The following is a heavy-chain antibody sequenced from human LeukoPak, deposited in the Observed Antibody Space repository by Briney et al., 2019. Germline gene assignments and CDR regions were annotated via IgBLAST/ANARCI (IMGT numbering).Heavy chain of an antibody. V-gene: IGHV4-34*01. CDR2: INHSGST. D-gene: IGHD1-26*01. Sequence: NPSETLSLTCAVYGGSFRGYYWSWIRQPPGKGLEWIGEINHSGSTNYNPSLKSRVTISVDTSKNQFSLKLSSVTAADTAVYYCARHKVVRRIVGATNYFDYWGQGTLVTVSS. J-gene: IGHJ4*02. CDR1: GGSFRGYY. CDR3: ARHKVVRRIVGATNYFDY.